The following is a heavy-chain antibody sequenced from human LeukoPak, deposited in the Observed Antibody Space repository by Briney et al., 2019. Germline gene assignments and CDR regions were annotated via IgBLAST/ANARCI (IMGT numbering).Heavy chain of an antibody. Sequence: KHGESLKISCKGLGYSFNNYWNAWVRQRPGKGLEWMGIIYPGGSETRYDPSFQGQVTISADSSTSTAYLQWSSLRASDTAMYYCARASRDGYNQNFDHWGQGTLVTASS. CDR1: GYSFNNYW. D-gene: IGHD5-24*01. CDR2: IYPGGSET. CDR3: ARASRDGYNQNFDH. V-gene: IGHV5-51*01. J-gene: IGHJ4*02.